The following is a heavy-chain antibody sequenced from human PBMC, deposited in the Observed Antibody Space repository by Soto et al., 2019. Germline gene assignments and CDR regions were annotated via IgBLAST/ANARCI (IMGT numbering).Heavy chain of an antibody. Sequence: SETLSLTCTVSGGSISSYYWSWIRQPPGKGLEWIGYIYYSGSTNYNPSLKSRVTVSVDTSKNQFSLKLSSVTAADTAVYYCARSVYGDSPDYWGQGTLVTVSS. CDR1: GGSISSYY. V-gene: IGHV4-59*01. D-gene: IGHD4-17*01. J-gene: IGHJ4*02. CDR2: IYYSGST. CDR3: ARSVYGDSPDY.